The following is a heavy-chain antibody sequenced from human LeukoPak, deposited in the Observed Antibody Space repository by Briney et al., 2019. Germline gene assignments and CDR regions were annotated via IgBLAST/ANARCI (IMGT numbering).Heavy chain of an antibody. D-gene: IGHD3-10*01. CDR1: GGSISSYY. J-gene: IGHJ4*02. CDR3: ARAQYGSGSYYLDY. Sequence: SSETLSLTCTVSGGSISSYYWSWIRQPPGKGLEWIGYIYYSGSTNYNPSLKSRVTISVDTSKNQFSLKLSSVTAADTAVYYCARAQYGSGSYYLDYWGQGTLVTVSS. CDR2: IYYSGST. V-gene: IGHV4-59*01.